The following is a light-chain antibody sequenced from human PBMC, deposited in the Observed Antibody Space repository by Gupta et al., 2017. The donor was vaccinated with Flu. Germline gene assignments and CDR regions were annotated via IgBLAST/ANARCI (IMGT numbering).Light chain of an antibody. CDR1: SSNIGNNY. CDR3: GNWDTSISAVV. Sequence: QSVLTQPPSVSAAPCQKVTIPCSGSSSNIGNNYVPWYQQLPGAEPKPLIDYGNKRPSGIIDRCLCYTACTYATPGTICLQTGDEADDYCGNWDTSISAVVFGGGTKLTVL. V-gene: IGLV1-51*02. CDR2: YGN. J-gene: IGLJ3*02.